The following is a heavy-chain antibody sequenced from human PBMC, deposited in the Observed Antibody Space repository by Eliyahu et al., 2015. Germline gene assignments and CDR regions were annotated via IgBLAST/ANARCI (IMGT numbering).Heavy chain of an antibody. CDR2: ISHSGST. CDR3: ARTYNWDYSYYGLDV. V-gene: IGHV4-34*01. D-gene: IGHD1-7*01. J-gene: IGHJ6*02. CDR1: DGSFNGYX. Sequence: QVQLFQRGAGLLKPXATLSLTXSXXDGSFNGYXXAWIRQXPGKGLEWVGEISHSGSTNYHPSLKGRITISLDTSRNQFSLRLTSVTAADTAVYYCARTYNWDYSYYGLDVWGQGTTVTVSS.